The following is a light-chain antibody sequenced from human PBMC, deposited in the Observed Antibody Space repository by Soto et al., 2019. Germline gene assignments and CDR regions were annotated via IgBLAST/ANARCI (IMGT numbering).Light chain of an antibody. CDR3: QSFGM. J-gene: IGLJ3*02. V-gene: IGLV1-40*01. CDR2: DND. Sequence: QSVLTQPPPVSGAPGQRVTISCTGSNSNVGAGFNVHWYQYIPGTAPRLLIYDNDNRPSGVPARFSGSKSGTSASLAISGLQAEDEADYYCQSFGMFGGGTKLTVL. CDR1: NSNVGAGFN.